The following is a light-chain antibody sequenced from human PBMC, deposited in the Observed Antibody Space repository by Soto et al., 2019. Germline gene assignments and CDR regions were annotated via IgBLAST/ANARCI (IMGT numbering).Light chain of an antibody. V-gene: IGLV2-8*01. CDR1: SSDVGGYNY. CDR3: SSYAGSNNLGV. CDR2: EVS. Sequence: QSALTQPPSASVSPGQSVTISCTGTSSDVGGYNYVSWYQQHPGKAPKLMISEVSKRPSGVPDRFSGSKSGNTAYLTVSGLQAEDEADYYCSSYAGSNNLGVFGTGTKLTVL. J-gene: IGLJ1*01.